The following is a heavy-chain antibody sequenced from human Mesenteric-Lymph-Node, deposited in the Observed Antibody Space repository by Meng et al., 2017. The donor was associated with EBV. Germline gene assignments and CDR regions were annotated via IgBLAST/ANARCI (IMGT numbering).Heavy chain of an antibody. Sequence: QVQREQSGAEVKTPGASVKVSCKASGAFPGYYIYWVRQAPGQGLEWMGMTSRTDGSATYAQKFQGRLTVTSDTSTTTAYMELSSLRSEDTAVYYCAREGGAWGQGTLVTVSS. V-gene: IGHV1-46*01. CDR2: TSRTDGSA. CDR3: AREGGA. J-gene: IGHJ5*02. CDR1: GAFPGYY.